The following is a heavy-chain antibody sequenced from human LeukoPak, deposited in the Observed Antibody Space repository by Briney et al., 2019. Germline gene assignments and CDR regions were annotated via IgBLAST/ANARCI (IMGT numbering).Heavy chain of an antibody. J-gene: IGHJ4*02. CDR2: IYYSGST. CDR3: ARHSRTYYFDY. Sequence: PSETLSLTCTVSSGSISSTNYYWGWVRQPPGKGLEWIGRIYYSGSTYYNSSLKSRVTISVDTSKNQFSLKLSSVTAADTAVYYCARHSRTYYFDYWGQGTLVTVSS. D-gene: IGHD1-14*01. V-gene: IGHV4-39*01. CDR1: SGSISSTNYY.